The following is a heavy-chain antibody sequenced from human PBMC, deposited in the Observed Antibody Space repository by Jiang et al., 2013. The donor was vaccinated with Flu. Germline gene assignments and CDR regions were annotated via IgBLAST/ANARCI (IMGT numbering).Heavy chain of an antibody. CDR2: ISWNSGSI. Sequence: VQLLESGGGLVQPGRSLRLSCAASGFTFDDYAMHWVRQAPGKGLEWVSGISWNSGSIGYADSVKGRFTISRDNAKNSLYLQMNSLRAEDTALYYCAKGPYYYDSSGYPAFDYWGQGTLVTVSS. J-gene: IGHJ4*02. CDR3: AKGPYYYDSSGYPAFDY. D-gene: IGHD3-22*01. V-gene: IGHV3-9*01. CDR1: GFTFDDYA.